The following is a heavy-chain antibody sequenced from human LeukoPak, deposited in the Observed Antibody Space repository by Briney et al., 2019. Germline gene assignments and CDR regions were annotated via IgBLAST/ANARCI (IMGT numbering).Heavy chain of an antibody. CDR2: IIPILGIA. D-gene: IGHD1-26*01. Sequence: WASVKVSCKASGGTFSSYAISWVRQAPGQGLEWMGRIIPILGIANYAQKSQGRVTITADKSTSTAYMELSSLRSEDTAVYYCARGSPRLYYFDYWGQGTLVTVSS. V-gene: IGHV1-69*04. CDR1: GGTFSSYA. J-gene: IGHJ4*02. CDR3: ARGSPRLYYFDY.